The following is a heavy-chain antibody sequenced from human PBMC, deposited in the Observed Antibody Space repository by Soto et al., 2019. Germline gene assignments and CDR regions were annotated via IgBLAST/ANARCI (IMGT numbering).Heavy chain of an antibody. Sequence: ASETLSLTCTVSDDSITRSYWSWVRRPPGKGLEWVGYTHYSGSTNYNPSLMSRLTISVDTSKNQFSLNLRSVTAADTAVYYCARLSPLILAGTAYYHSLDVWGQGAPVTVSS. CDR3: ARLSPLILAGTAYYHSLDV. J-gene: IGHJ6*02. V-gene: IGHV4-59*12. CDR2: THYSGST. D-gene: IGHD6-13*01. CDR1: DDSITRSY.